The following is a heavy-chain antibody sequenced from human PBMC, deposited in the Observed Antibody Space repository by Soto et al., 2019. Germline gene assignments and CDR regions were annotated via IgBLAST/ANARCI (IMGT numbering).Heavy chain of an antibody. CDR1: GGSISSGGYY. V-gene: IGHV4-31*03. D-gene: IGHD3-10*01. Sequence: PSETLSLTCTVSGGSISSGGYYWSWIRQHPGKGLEWIGYIYYSGSTYYNPSLKSRVTISVDTSKNQFSLKLSSVTAADTAVYYCARADYYYGSGSLLLCYFDYWGQGTLVTVSS. CDR3: ARADYYYGSGSLLLCYFDY. J-gene: IGHJ4*02. CDR2: IYYSGST.